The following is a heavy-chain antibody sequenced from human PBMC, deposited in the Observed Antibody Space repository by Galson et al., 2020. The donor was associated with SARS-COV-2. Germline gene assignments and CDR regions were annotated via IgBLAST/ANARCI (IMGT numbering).Heavy chain of an antibody. CDR3: ASEGLRWLQVAS. CDR1: GGSVTTSGHS. Sequence: SETLSLTCTVSGGSVTTSGHSWSSIRQHPGKGLEWIGYILYGGPTFYNPSLNSRVTISLDTSKNQFSLQLNSVSAADTAVYFCASEGLRWLQVASWGQGTLVTVSS. CDR2: ILYGGPT. D-gene: IGHD4-17*01. V-gene: IGHV4-31*03. J-gene: IGHJ4*02.